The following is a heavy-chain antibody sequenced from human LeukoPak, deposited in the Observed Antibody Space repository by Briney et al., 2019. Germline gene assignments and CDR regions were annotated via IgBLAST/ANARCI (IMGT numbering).Heavy chain of an antibody. Sequence: GGSLRLSCAASGFTFSSYAMSWVRRAPGKGLEWVSAISGSGGSTYYADSVKGRFTISRDNSKNTLYLQMNSLRAEDTAVYYCAKAHSPYCSSTSCYSASYYYYYGMDVWGQGTTVTVSS. CDR1: GFTFSSYA. CDR2: ISGSGGST. V-gene: IGHV3-23*01. D-gene: IGHD2-2*01. J-gene: IGHJ6*02. CDR3: AKAHSPYCSSTSCYSASYYYYYGMDV.